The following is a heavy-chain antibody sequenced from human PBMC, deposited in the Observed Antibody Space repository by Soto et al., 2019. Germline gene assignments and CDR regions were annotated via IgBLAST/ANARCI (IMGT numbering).Heavy chain of an antibody. V-gene: IGHV4-4*07. D-gene: IGHD3-10*01. CDR3: ARDSRITMVRGSWFDP. CDR2: IYTSGST. CDR1: GGSISSYY. J-gene: IGHJ5*02. Sequence: SETLSLTCTVSGGSISSYYWSWIRQPAGKGLEWIGRIYTSGSTNYNPSLKSRVTMSVDTSKNQFSLKLSSVTAADTAVYYCARDSRITMVRGSWFDPWGQGTLVTVSS.